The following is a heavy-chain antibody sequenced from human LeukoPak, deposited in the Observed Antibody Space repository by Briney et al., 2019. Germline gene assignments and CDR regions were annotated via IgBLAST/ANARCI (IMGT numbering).Heavy chain of an antibody. CDR3: ARDYADYVGYFFFDY. D-gene: IGHD4-17*01. CDR2: ISGGGETT. V-gene: IGHV3-23*01. J-gene: IGHJ4*02. CDR1: GFTFKYYA. Sequence: GGSLTLSCSASGFTFKYYAMNWVRQAPGKGREWVASISGGGETTYYADSAKGRFTISRDNSQNPLYLQMNSLRAEDTAVYYCARDYADYVGYFFFDYWGQGTLVSVSS.